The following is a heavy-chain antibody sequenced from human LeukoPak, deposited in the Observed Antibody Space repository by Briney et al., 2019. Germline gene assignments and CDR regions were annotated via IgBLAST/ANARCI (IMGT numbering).Heavy chain of an antibody. CDR3: ASGGPYTAMVYVSY. CDR2: INPNSGGT. J-gene: IGHJ4*02. CDR1: GYTFTCYY. Sequence: GASVKVSCKASGYTFTCYYMHWVRQAPGQGLERMGWINPNSGGTNYAQKFQGRVTMTMDTSISTAYMELSRLRSDDTAVYYCASGGPYTAMVYVSYWGQGTLVTVSS. D-gene: IGHD5-18*01. V-gene: IGHV1-2*02.